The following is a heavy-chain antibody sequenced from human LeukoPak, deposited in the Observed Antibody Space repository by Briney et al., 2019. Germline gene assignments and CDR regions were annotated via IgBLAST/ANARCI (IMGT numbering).Heavy chain of an antibody. V-gene: IGHV3-30*02. CDR2: IRYDGSNK. Sequence: GGSLRLSCAASGFTFSSYGMHWVRQAPGKGLEWVAFIRYDGSNKYYADSVKGRLTISRDNSKNTLYLQMNSLRAEDTAVYYCAKDWDSSGWYYFDYWGQGTLVTVSS. J-gene: IGHJ4*02. CDR3: AKDWDSSGWYYFDY. D-gene: IGHD6-19*01. CDR1: GFTFSSYG.